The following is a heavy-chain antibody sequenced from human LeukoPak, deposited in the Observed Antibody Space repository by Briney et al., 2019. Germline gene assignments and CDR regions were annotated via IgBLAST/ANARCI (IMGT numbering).Heavy chain of an antibody. CDR3: ARDITGTARGGWFDP. CDR2: MNPNTGNT. J-gene: IGHJ5*02. Sequence: ASVKVSCKASGYTFTSYDINWVRQATGQGLEWMGWMNPNTGNTGYAQQFQGRVTITRNTSINTAYMELSSLTSEDTAVYYCARDITGTARGGWFDPWGQGTLVTVSS. V-gene: IGHV1-8*03. CDR1: GYTFTSYD. D-gene: IGHD1-7*01.